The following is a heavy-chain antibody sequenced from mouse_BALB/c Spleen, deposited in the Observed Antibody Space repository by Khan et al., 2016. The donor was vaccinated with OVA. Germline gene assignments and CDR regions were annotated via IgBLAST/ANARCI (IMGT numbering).Heavy chain of an antibody. J-gene: IGHJ2*01. D-gene: IGHD1-1*01. Sequence: EVQLQESGPGLVKPSQSLSLTCIVTGYSITSDYAWNWIRQFPGNKLEWMGYISYSGDTAYNPSLKSRISITRDTSKNQFFLQLNSVTTEDTATYYCASIIHYYYGSNVEGYDFDYWGQGTTLTVSS. CDR2: ISYSGDT. CDR1: GYSITSDYA. CDR3: ASIIHYYYGSNVEGYDFDY. V-gene: IGHV3-2*02.